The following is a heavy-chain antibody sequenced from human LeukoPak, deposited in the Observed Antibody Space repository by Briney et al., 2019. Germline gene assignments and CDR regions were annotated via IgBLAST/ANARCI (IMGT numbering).Heavy chain of an antibody. Sequence: AGGSLRLSCAASGFTFSSYAMSWVRQAPGKGLEWVSGIRGRGGRTYYADSVKGRVTISRDNSKNTLYLQMNSLRAEDTSVYYCAKNLDDSGIDPVFDYWAQGTLVTVSS. CDR3: AKNLDDSGIDPVFDY. D-gene: IGHD3-10*01. CDR1: GFTFSSYA. CDR2: IRGRGGRT. V-gene: IGHV3-23*01. J-gene: IGHJ4*02.